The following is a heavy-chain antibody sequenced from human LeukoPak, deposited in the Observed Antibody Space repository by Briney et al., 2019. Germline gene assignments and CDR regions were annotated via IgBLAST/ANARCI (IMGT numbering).Heavy chain of an antibody. V-gene: IGHV1-2*02. CDR1: GYTFTDYY. Sequence: ASVKVSCKASGYTFTDYYIHWVRQAPGQGLEWMGWINPNSGGTNFAQKFQDRVTMTRDTSISTAYMELTRLRSDDTAVYYCARGQQWLEAFDYWGLGTLVTVSS. CDR2: INPNSGGT. D-gene: IGHD6-19*01. CDR3: ARGQQWLEAFDY. J-gene: IGHJ4*02.